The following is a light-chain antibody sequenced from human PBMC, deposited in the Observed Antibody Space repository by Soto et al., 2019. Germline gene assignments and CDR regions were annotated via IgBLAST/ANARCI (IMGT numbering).Light chain of an antibody. CDR1: QSLLHSNGYNY. CDR2: LGS. V-gene: IGKV2-28*01. J-gene: IGKJ2*01. Sequence: DIVMTQSPLSLPVTPGEPASISCRSSQSLLHSNGYNYLDWYLQKPGQSPQLLIYLGSNRASGVPDRFSGSGSGTDITLKISRVEAEDVGVYYCMQALQTPLFGQGTTLEIK. CDR3: MQALQTPL.